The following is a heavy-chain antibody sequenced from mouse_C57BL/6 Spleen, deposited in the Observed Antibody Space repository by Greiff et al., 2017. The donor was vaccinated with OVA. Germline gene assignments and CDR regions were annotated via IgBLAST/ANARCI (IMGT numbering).Heavy chain of an antibody. V-gene: IGHV1-52*01. CDR1: GYTFTSYW. CDR2: IDPSDSET. CDR3: ARPPGSSWYFDV. D-gene: IGHD1-1*01. J-gene: IGHJ1*03. Sequence: QVQLQQPGAELVRPGSSVKLSCKASGYTFTSYWMYWVKQRPIQGLEWIGNIDPSDSETHYNQKFKDKATLTVDKSSSTAYMQLSSLTSEDSAVYYCARPPGSSWYFDVWGTGTTVTVSS.